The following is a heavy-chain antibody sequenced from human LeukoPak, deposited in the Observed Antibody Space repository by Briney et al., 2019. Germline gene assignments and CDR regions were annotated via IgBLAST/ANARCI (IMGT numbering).Heavy chain of an antibody. CDR3: ARGRENYYYYYMDV. V-gene: IGHV1-8*03. CDR2: MNPNSGNT. Sequence: ASVKVSSKASGYTFTSFDINWVRQATGQGLEWMGWMNPNSGNTDFAQKFQGRVTITRNASISTAYMELSSLKSEDTAVYYCARGRENYYYYYMDVWGTGTTVTVSS. CDR1: GYTFTSFD. J-gene: IGHJ6*03.